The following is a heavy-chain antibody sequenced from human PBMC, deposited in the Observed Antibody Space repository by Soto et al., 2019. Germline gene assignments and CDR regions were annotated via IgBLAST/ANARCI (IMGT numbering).Heavy chain of an antibody. CDR1: GGSISSYY. J-gene: IGHJ4*01. CDR2: IYYSGST. V-gene: IGHV4-59*01. D-gene: IGHD6-13*01. Sequence: SETLSLTCTVSGGSISSYYWSWIRQPPGKGLEWIGYIYYSGSTNYNPSLKSRVTISVDTSKNQFSLKLSSVTAADTAVYYCARSNKQQLPPDYWGHGTLVTVS. CDR3: ARSNKQQLPPDY.